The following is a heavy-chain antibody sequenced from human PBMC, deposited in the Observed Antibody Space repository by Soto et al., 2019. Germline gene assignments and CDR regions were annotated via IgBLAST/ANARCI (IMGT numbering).Heavy chain of an antibody. CDR1: GGSISSGGYY. D-gene: IGHD2-21*01. J-gene: IGHJ6*02. CDR2: IYYSGST. Sequence: QVQLQESGPGLVKPSQTLSLTCTVSGGSISSGGYYWSWIRQHPGKGLEWIGYIYYSGSTYYNPSVNSRVTISIDTSKNQFSLKLSSLTAADTAVYYCAASCVGCGGFNYYGMDVWGQGTTVTVSS. V-gene: IGHV4-31*03. CDR3: AASCVGCGGFNYYGMDV.